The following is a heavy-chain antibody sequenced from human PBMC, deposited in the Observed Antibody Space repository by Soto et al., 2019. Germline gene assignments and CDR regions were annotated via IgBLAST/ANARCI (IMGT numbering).Heavy chain of an antibody. D-gene: IGHD2-15*01. CDR3: ARGTRYCSGGSCYPDY. Sequence: EVQLVESGGGLVKPGGSLRLSCAASGLTFSSYSMNWVRQAPGKGLEWVSSISSSSSYIYYADSVKGRFTISRDNAKNSLYLQMNSLRAEDTAVYYCARGTRYCSGGSCYPDYWGQGTLVTVSS. CDR1: GLTFSSYS. J-gene: IGHJ4*02. CDR2: ISSSSSYI. V-gene: IGHV3-21*01.